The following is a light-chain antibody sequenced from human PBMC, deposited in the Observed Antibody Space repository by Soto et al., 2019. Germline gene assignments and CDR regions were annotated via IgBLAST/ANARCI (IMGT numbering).Light chain of an antibody. Sequence: IQLTQSPSSLSASVGDRVTITCRASLVISNYLAWYQQQPGKAPKLLIFGASTLPSGVPSRFSGSGSGSGTDFTLTISSLQPEDFATYYCQQLNSYPYTFGQGTKVEIK. CDR1: LVISNY. J-gene: IGKJ2*01. V-gene: IGKV1-9*01. CDR2: GAS. CDR3: QQLNSYPYT.